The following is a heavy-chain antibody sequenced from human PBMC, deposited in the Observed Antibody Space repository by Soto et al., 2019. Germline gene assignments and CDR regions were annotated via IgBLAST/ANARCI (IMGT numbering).Heavy chain of an antibody. CDR2: INHSGST. D-gene: IGHD2-2*01. CDR3: ARGHMKMPYYYYGMDV. CDR1: GGSFSGYY. V-gene: IGHV4-34*01. Sequence: PSETLSLTCAVYGGSFSGYYWSWIRQPPGKGLEWIGEINHSGSTNYNPSLKSRVTISVDTSKNQFSLKLSSVTAADTAVYCCARGHMKMPYYYYGMDVWGQGTTVTVSS. J-gene: IGHJ6*02.